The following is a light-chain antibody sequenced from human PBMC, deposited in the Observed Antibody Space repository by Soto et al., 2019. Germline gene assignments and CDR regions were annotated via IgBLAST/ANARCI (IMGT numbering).Light chain of an antibody. CDR1: GSDVGGYHY. V-gene: IGLV2-14*01. CDR2: EVS. CDR3: SSFTTSSTYV. J-gene: IGLJ1*01. Sequence: QSVLTQPASVSGSPGQSITISCTGIGSDVGGYHYVSWYQQHPGKAPKLMIYEVSDRPSGVSNRFSGSKSGNTASLTISGLQAEDEADYYCSSFTTSSTYVFGTGTKLTAL.